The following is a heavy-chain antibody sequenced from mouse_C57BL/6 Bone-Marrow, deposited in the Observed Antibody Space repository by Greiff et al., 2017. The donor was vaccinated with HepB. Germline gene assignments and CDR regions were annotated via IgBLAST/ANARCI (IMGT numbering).Heavy chain of an antibody. CDR2: IYPGSGNT. CDR3: ARGKLRRTPHYYAMDY. D-gene: IGHD2-12*01. V-gene: IGHV1-84*01. Sequence: QVQLKESGPELVKPGASVKISCKASGYTFTDYYINWVKQRPGQGLEWIGWIYPGSGNTKYNEKFKGKATLTVDTSSSTAYMQLSSLTSEDSAVYFCARGKLRRTPHYYAMDYWGQGTSVTVSS. J-gene: IGHJ4*01. CDR1: GYTFTDYY.